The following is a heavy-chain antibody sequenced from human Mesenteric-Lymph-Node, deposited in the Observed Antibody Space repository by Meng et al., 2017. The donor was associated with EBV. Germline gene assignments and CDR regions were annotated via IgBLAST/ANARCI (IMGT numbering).Heavy chain of an antibody. D-gene: IGHD3-10*01. V-gene: IGHV4-39*02. CDR2: IYYSGST. CDR3: ARGYGSGHL. J-gene: IGHJ4*02. Sequence: QLQLQEAGPGLVKPSETLSLMCTVSGGSISSASYYWGWIRQPPGKGLEWTGSIYYSGSTYYSPSLKSRVTISVDTSNNHFSLKLSSVTPADTAVYYCARGYGSGHLWGQGTLVTVSS. CDR1: GGSISSASYY.